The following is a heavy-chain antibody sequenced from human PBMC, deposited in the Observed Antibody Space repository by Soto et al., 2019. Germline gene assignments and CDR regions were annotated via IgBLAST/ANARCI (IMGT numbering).Heavy chain of an antibody. D-gene: IGHD3-10*01. Sequence: QVQLVQSGAEVKKPGASVKVSCKASGYTFTSYDINWVRQATGQGLKLMGWMNPNSGNTGFAQKSPGRVNMTRNTSIRTAYIEVSSLRSEDTAVYYCARGINDYDSGDDAFDICGQRTMVTVSS. CDR3: ARGINDYDSGDDAFDI. CDR1: GYTFTSYD. V-gene: IGHV1-8*01. J-gene: IGHJ3*02. CDR2: MNPNSGNT.